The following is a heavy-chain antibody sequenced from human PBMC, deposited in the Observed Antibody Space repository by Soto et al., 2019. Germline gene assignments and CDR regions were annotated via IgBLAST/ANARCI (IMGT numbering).Heavy chain of an antibody. CDR3: ARDGDVNTGFGKDY. CDR2: IWHDGGNK. V-gene: IGHV3-33*01. Sequence: GWSLRLSCASSGFTFISYGMHWVRQAPGKGLEWVAFIWHDGGNKFYAESVKGRFTISRDNSKNTLYLQMTSLSAEDTAMYYCARDGDVNTGFGKDYWGQGTLVTVSS. J-gene: IGHJ4*02. D-gene: IGHD3-16*01. CDR1: GFTFISYG.